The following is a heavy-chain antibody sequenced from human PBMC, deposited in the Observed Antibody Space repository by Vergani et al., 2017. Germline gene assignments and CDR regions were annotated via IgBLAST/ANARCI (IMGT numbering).Heavy chain of an antibody. CDR1: GVSISRYY. J-gene: IGHJ4*02. V-gene: IGHV4-59*08. Sequence: QVQLQESGPGLVKPSETLSLTCTVSGVSISRYYWSWLRQPPGQGLECLGYISYSGSRSTNYNPSLKSRVTISVDTSKSQFSLKLNSVTVADTAVYYCARSRPYCTSGSCPAIWGQGTLVTVSS. D-gene: IGHD2-15*01. CDR2: ISYSGSRST. CDR3: ARSRPYCTSGSCPAI.